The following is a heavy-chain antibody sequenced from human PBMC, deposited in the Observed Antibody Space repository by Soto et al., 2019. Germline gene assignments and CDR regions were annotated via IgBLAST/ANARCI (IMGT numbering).Heavy chain of an antibody. J-gene: IGHJ5*02. Sequence: QVQLQQWGAGLLKPSETLSLTCAVYGGSFSGYYWSWIRQPPGKGLEWIGEINHSGSTNYNPSLKNRSTXXVDTSKNQFSLKLSSVTAADTAVYYCARGQGWFDPWGQGTLVTVSS. CDR3: ARGQGWFDP. CDR2: INHSGST. V-gene: IGHV4-34*01. CDR1: GGSFSGYY.